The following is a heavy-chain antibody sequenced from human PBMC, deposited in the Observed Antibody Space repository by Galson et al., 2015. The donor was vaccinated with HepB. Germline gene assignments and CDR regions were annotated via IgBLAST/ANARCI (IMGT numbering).Heavy chain of an antibody. Sequence: SVKVSCKASGYTFTSYGLSWVRQAPGQGLEWMGWISGYNGNSNYAQKFQGRVTMTTDTSTTTAYMEVRSLRSDDTAVYYCARALRDSSGFYYDFDYWGQGTLVTVSS. CDR2: ISGYNGNS. CDR1: GYTFTSYG. J-gene: IGHJ4*02. V-gene: IGHV1-18*01. D-gene: IGHD3-22*01. CDR3: ARALRDSSGFYYDFDY.